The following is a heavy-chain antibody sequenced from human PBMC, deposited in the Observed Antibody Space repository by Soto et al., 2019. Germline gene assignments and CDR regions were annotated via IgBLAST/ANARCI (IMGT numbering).Heavy chain of an antibody. J-gene: IGHJ4*02. Sequence: ASVKVSCKASGGTFSSYAISWVRQAPGQGLEWMGGIIPIFGTANYAQKFQGRVTITADESTSTAYMELSSLRSEDTAVYYCARTLNSGYDPFYFDYWGQGTLVTVSS. V-gene: IGHV1-69*01. D-gene: IGHD5-12*01. CDR1: GGTFSSYA. CDR3: ARTLNSGYDPFYFDY. CDR2: IIPIFGTA.